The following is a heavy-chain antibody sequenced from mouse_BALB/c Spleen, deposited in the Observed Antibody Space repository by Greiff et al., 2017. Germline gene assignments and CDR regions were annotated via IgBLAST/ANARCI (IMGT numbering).Heavy chain of an antibody. V-gene: IGHV5-17*02. CDR1: GFTFSSFG. D-gene: IGHD2-10*02. CDR2: ISSGSSTI. J-gene: IGHJ2*01. Sequence: EVHLVESGGGLVQPGGSRKLSCAASGFTFSSFGMHWVRQAPEKVLEWVAYISSGSSTIYYADTVKGRFTSSRDNRKNTLLLQMTSLRSEDTAMYYCARTKKYGNCYLDYWGRGTTLRGSS. CDR3: ARTKKYGNCYLDY.